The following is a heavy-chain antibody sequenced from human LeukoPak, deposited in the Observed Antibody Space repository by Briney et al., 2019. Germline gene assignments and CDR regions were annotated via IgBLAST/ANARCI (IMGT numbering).Heavy chain of an antibody. CDR3: ARGIGTTNFDS. CDR2: IYASGST. Sequence: PSQTLSLTCTVSGDSISSGSYYWSWIRQPPGKGLELIGRIYASGSTNYNPSLKSRVTISLDTSENQFSLKVNSVTAADTAVYYCARGIGTTNFDSWGQGTLVTVSS. V-gene: IGHV4-61*02. J-gene: IGHJ4*02. D-gene: IGHD1-1*01. CDR1: GDSISSGSYY.